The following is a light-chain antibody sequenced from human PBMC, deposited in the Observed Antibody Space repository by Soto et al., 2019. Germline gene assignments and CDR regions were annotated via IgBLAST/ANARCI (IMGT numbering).Light chain of an antibody. CDR1: QDVSNY. CDR2: DAS. V-gene: IGKV1-33*01. CDR3: QRYSNLIT. Sequence: DIQMTQSPSSLSASLGDRVTITCQASQDVSNYLNWYQQKLGKAPKLLIYDASNLETGVPSRFSGSGSGTYFSFTISSLQPEDFATYYCQRYSNLITFGQGTRLEIK. J-gene: IGKJ5*01.